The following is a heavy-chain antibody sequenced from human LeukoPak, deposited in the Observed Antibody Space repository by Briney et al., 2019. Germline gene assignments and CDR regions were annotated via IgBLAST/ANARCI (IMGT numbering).Heavy chain of an antibody. CDR1: GFTFSSYG. CDR2: IWYDGSNK. J-gene: IGHJ4*02. V-gene: IGHV3-33*08. CDR3: ARDREADFWSGTFDY. D-gene: IGHD3-3*01. Sequence: PGGSLRLSCAASGFTFSSYGMHWVRQAPGKGLEWVAVIWYDGSNKYYADSVKGRFTISRDNSKNTLYLQMNSLRAEDTAVYYCARDREADFWSGTFDYWGQGTLVTVSS.